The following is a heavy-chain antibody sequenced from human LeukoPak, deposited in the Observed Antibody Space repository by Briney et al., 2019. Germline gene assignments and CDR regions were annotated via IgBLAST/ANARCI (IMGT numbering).Heavy chain of an antibody. CDR3: ARRAGSRGHDI. Sequence: GGSLRLSCAASGFTFSDSLMPWVRQAPGKGLEYVSSITSNGVGTGYANSVKGRFTISRDNSKNTRYLHMGSLTAEDMAVYYSARRAGSRGHDIWGRGTLVTVSS. CDR2: ITSNGVGT. CDR1: GFTFSDSL. J-gene: IGHJ4*02. D-gene: IGHD5-12*01. V-gene: IGHV3-64*01.